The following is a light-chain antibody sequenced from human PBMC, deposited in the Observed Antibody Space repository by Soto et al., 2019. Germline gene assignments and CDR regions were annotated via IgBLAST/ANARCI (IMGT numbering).Light chain of an antibody. J-gene: IGKJ3*01. Sequence: IQLTQSPSSLSASVGDRVTITCRASQGISSYLAWYQQKPGKAPKLLIYAASTLQSGVPSRFSGSGSGTDFTLTISCLQSEDFATYYCQQYYSYPFTFGPGTKVDIK. CDR3: QQYYSYPFT. V-gene: IGKV1-9*01. CDR2: AAS. CDR1: QGISSY.